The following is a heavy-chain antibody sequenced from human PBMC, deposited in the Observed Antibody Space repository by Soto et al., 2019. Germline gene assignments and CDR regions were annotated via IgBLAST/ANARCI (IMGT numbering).Heavy chain of an antibody. CDR3: AREELPRKYCFDY. Sequence: PGGSLRLSCAASGFTFSSYAMHWVRQAPGKGLEWVAVISYDGSNKYYADSVKGRFTISRDNSKNTLYLQMNSLRAEDTAVYYCAREELPRKYCFDYWGQGTLVTVSS. CDR2: ISYDGSNK. CDR1: GFTFSSYA. D-gene: IGHD1-7*01. J-gene: IGHJ4*02. V-gene: IGHV3-30-3*01.